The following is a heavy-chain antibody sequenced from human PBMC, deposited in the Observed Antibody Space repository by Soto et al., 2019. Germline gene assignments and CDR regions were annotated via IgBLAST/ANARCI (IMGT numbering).Heavy chain of an antibody. CDR1: GGPFSDYY. CDR3: AEGMQDYGDSGLGY. CDR2: INHSGIP. J-gene: IGHJ4*02. D-gene: IGHD4-17*01. V-gene: IGHV4-34*01. Sequence: SETLSLTCAVSGGPFSDYYCNWIRRPPWKGLEWIGEINHSGIPNYNPSLKSQVTMSVDTSKNQFSLRLSSVTAADTAMYYCAEGMQDYGDSGLGYLGQRTLITVSS.